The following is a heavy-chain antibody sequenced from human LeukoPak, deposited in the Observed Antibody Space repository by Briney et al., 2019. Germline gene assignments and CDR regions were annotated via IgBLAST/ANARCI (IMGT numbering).Heavy chain of an antibody. CDR2: IYTSGST. V-gene: IGHV4-61*02. Sequence: PSETLSLTCTVSGGSISSGSYYWSWIRQPAGKGLEWIGRIYTSGSTNYNPSLKSRVTISVDTSKNQFSLKLSSVTAADTAVYYCARAWSGHYWGQGTLVTVSS. D-gene: IGHD2-8*02. CDR3: ARAWSGHY. CDR1: GGSISSGSYY. J-gene: IGHJ4*02.